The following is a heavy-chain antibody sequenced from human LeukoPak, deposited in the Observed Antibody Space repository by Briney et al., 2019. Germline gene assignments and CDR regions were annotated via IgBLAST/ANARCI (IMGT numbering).Heavy chain of an antibody. V-gene: IGHV4-31*03. Sequence: SQTLSLTCSVSGDSISSGGYYWHWIRQHPEKGLEWIGYIYSTGTTYYNPSLTSRLTMLLDTSKNQFSLKVTSVTAADTAVYFCARDRPDTTSPTTVGRFDPWGQGTLVTVSS. CDR2: IYSTGTT. D-gene: IGHD1-26*01. CDR1: GDSISSGGYY. J-gene: IGHJ5*02. CDR3: ARDRPDTTSPTTVGRFDP.